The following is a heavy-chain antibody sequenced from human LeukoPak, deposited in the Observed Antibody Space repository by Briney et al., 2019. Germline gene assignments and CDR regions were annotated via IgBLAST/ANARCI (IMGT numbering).Heavy chain of an antibody. CDR2: IYYSGST. Sequence: SETLSLICTVSGGSISSGGYYWSWIRQHPGKGLEWIGYIYYSGSTYYNPSLKSRVTISVDTSKNQFSLKLSSVTAADTAVYYCARISGRGMVRGVIDYWGQGTLVTVSS. J-gene: IGHJ4*02. V-gene: IGHV4-31*03. D-gene: IGHD3-10*01. CDR1: GGSISSGGYY. CDR3: ARISGRGMVRGVIDY.